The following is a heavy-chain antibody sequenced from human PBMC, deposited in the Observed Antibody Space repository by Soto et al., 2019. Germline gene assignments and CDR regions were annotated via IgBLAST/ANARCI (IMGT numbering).Heavy chain of an antibody. J-gene: IGHJ4*02. CDR2: IWYDASNK. Sequence: VQLVESGGGVVQPGRSPRLSCAASGFTFRTYGMYWVRQAPGKGLEWVAVIWYDASNKYYSDSVKGRFTISRDNSENTVYLQMNSLRAEDTAVYYCARGRVEGGELDLWGQGTLVTVSS. CDR1: GFTFRTYG. CDR3: ARGRVEGGELDL. D-gene: IGHD1-26*01. V-gene: IGHV3-33*01.